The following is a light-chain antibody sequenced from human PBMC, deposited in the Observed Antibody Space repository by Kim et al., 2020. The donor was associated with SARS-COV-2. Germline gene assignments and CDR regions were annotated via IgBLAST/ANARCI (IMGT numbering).Light chain of an antibody. Sequence: GQKVTISCSGSSSNIGNNYVSWYQQLPGTAPKLLIYDNNKRPSGIPDRFSGSKSGTSATLGITGLQTGDQADYYCGTWDSSLSAGVFGTGTKVTVL. CDR3: GTWDSSLSAGV. J-gene: IGLJ1*01. CDR1: SSNIGNNY. V-gene: IGLV1-51*01. CDR2: DNN.